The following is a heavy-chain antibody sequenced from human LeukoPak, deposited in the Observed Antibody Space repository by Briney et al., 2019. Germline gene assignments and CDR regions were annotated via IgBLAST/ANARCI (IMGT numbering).Heavy chain of an antibody. V-gene: IGHV3-23*01. CDR1: GFTFSSYA. CDR3: AKERWGSGWYGDFDY. CDR2: ISGSGGST. D-gene: IGHD6-19*01. Sequence: TGGSLRLSCAASGFTFSSYAMSWVRQAPGKGLEWVSAISGSGGSTYYADSVKGRFTISRDNSKNTLYLQMNSLRAEDTAVYYCAKERWGSGWYGDFDYWGQGTLVTVSS. J-gene: IGHJ4*02.